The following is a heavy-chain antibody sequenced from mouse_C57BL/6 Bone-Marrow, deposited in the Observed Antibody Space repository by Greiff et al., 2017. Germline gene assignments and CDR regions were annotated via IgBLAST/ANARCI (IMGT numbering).Heavy chain of an antibody. CDR2: ISNGGGST. CDR1: GFTFSDYY. J-gene: IGHJ4*01. CDR3: ARRVRQGAMDY. Sequence: EVQVVESGGGLVQPGGSLKLSCAASGFTFSDYYMYWVRQTPEKRLEWVAYISNGGGSTYYPDTVKGRFTISRDNAKNTLYLQMSRLKSEDTAMYYCARRVRQGAMDYWGQGTSVTVSS. D-gene: IGHD1-2*01. V-gene: IGHV5-12*01.